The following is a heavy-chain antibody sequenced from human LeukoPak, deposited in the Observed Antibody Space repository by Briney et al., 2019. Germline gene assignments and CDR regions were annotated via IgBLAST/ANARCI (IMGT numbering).Heavy chain of an antibody. V-gene: IGHV3-48*01. CDR2: ISSSSSTI. D-gene: IGHD1-26*01. CDR3: ARAGGSYYDPPDY. J-gene: IGHJ4*02. CDR1: GFSFSNYN. Sequence: GGSLRLSCAASGFSFSNYNMDWVRQTPGKGLEWVSYISSSSSTIYYADSVKGRFTISRDNAKNSLYLQMNSLRAEDTAVYYCARAGGSYYDPPDYWGQGTLVTVSS.